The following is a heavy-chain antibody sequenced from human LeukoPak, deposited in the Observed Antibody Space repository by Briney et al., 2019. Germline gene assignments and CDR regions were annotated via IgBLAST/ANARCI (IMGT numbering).Heavy chain of an antibody. D-gene: IGHD3-22*01. J-gene: IGHJ4*02. CDR1: GYTFTVYF. CDR3: ARELNYDSSGYYFDY. Sequence: GASVKVPCKASGYTFTVYFMHWVRRAPGQGLEWMGWINPNSGGTNYAQEFQGRVTMTRDTSISTAYMELSRLRSDDTAVYYCARELNYDSSGYYFDYWGQGTLVTVSS. V-gene: IGHV1-2*02. CDR2: INPNSGGT.